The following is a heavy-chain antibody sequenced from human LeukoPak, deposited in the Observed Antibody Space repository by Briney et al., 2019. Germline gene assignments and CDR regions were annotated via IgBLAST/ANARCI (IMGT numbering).Heavy chain of an antibody. V-gene: IGHV1-69*05. D-gene: IGHD2-15*01. J-gene: IGHJ5*02. CDR1: GGTFSSYA. Sequence: SVKVSCKASGGTFSSYAISWVRQAPGQGLEWMGRIIPIFGTANYAQKFQGRVTITTDESTSTAYMELSSLRSEDTAVYYCARSGKAVVAANNWFDPWGQGTLVTVSS. CDR3: ARSGKAVVAANNWFDP. CDR2: IIPIFGTA.